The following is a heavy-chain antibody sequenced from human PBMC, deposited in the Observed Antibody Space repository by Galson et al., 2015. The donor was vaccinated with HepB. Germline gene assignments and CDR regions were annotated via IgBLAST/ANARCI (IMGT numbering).Heavy chain of an antibody. D-gene: IGHD6-6*01. V-gene: IGHV4-39*07. CDR3: ARVLYRRSSTTAYYIDV. CDR1: GGSISSSSYF. Sequence: SETLSLTCTVSGGSISSSSYFWGWIRQPPGKGLEWIGSLYYSGSTYYNPSLKSRVTISVDTSKNQFSLKVSSVTAADTAVYYCARVLYRRSSTTAYYIDVWGKGTTVTVSS. CDR2: LYYSGST. J-gene: IGHJ6*03.